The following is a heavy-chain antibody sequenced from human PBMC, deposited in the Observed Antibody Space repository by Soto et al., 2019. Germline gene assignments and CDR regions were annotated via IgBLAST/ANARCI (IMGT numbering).Heavy chain of an antibody. CDR3: AKEEPKYDYLFLSYRQHQYYFVD. CDR2: ISGSGGST. Sequence: GGSLRLSCAASGFTFSSYAMSWVRQAPGKGLEWVSAISGSGGSTYYADSVKGRFTISRDNSKNTLYLQMNSLRAEDTAVYYCAKEEPKYDYLFLSYRQHQYYFVDWCQGTLVTVFS. CDR1: GFTFSSYA. D-gene: IGHD3-16*02. V-gene: IGHV3-23*01. J-gene: IGHJ4*02.